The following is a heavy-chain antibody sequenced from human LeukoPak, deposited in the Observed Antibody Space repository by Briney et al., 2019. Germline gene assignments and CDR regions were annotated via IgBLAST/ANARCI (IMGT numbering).Heavy chain of an antibody. CDR1: GGTFSSYA. D-gene: IGHD6-13*01. V-gene: IGHV7-4-1*02. CDR3: ARETKQARPGMPAGGIDY. Sequence: ASVKVSCKASGGTFSSYAISWVRQAPGQGPEWMGWINTYTGNPTYAQGFTGRFVLSLDSSVSTAYLQISGLKAEDTAVYYCARETKQARPGMPAGGIDYWGQGTLVTVSS. J-gene: IGHJ4*02. CDR2: INTYTGNP.